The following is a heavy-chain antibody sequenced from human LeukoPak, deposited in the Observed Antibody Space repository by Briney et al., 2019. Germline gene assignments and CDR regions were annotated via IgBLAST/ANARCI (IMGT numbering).Heavy chain of an antibody. Sequence: GGSLRLSCAASGFTFSSYSMNWVRQAPGKGLEWVSYISSSSSTIYYADSVKVRFTISRDNAKNSLYLQMNSLRAEDTAVYYCARDWGYDILTGYYYAQTFDYWGQGTLVTVSS. CDR1: GFTFSSYS. CDR2: ISSSSSTI. J-gene: IGHJ4*02. V-gene: IGHV3-48*04. D-gene: IGHD3-9*01. CDR3: ARDWGYDILTGYYYAQTFDY.